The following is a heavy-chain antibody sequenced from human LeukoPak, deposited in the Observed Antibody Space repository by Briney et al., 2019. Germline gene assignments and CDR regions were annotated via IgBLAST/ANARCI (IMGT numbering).Heavy chain of an antibody. Sequence: GGSLRLSCVASGFPFSSYWMTWVGQAPGKGLEWVANIKQDGSKKSYVDSVKGRFTISRDNAKNSLYLQMNSLRAEDTAIYYCTRVGYIDEGIDYWGQGTLVTVSS. D-gene: IGHD5-24*01. CDR3: TRVGYIDEGIDY. CDR2: IKQDGSKK. V-gene: IGHV3-7*04. J-gene: IGHJ4*02. CDR1: GFPFSSYW.